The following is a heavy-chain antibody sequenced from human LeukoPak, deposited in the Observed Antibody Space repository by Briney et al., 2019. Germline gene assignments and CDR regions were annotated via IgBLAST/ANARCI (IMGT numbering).Heavy chain of an antibody. CDR1: GFTFSSYA. D-gene: IGHD3-22*01. J-gene: IGHJ3*02. CDR3: AKTGDYYDSSGYVDAFDI. CDR2: ISGSGGST. Sequence: GGSLRLPCAASGFTFSSYAMSWVRQAPGKGLEWDSAISGSGGSTYYADSVKGRFTISRDNSKNTLYLQMNSLRAEDTAVYYCAKTGDYYDSSGYVDAFDIWGQGTMVTVSS. V-gene: IGHV3-23*01.